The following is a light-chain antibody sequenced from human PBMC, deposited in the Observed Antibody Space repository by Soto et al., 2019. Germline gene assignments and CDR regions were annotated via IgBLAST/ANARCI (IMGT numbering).Light chain of an antibody. CDR3: QQYNNYWT. J-gene: IGKJ1*01. CDR1: QDISNY. Sequence: DIQMTQSPSSLSVSVGDRVTITCRASQDISNYLAWYQQEPGKVPQLLIYAASTLQSGVPSRFSGSGSGTDFTLTISSLQPDDFGTYYCQQYNNYWTFGQGTKWIS. CDR2: AAS. V-gene: IGKV1-27*01.